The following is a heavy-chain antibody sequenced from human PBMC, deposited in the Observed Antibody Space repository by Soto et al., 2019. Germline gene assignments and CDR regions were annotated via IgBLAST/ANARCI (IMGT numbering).Heavy chain of an antibody. CDR3: ARVGCSSTSCYNAGFDY. D-gene: IGHD2-2*02. Sequence: QVQLVESGGGLVKPGGSLRPSCAASGFTFSDYYMSWIRQAPGKGLEWVSYISSSSSYTNYADSVKGRFTISRDNAKNSLYLQMNSLRAEDTAVYYCARVGCSSTSCYNAGFDYWGQGTLVTVSS. J-gene: IGHJ4*02. CDR2: ISSSSSYT. CDR1: GFTFSDYY. V-gene: IGHV3-11*06.